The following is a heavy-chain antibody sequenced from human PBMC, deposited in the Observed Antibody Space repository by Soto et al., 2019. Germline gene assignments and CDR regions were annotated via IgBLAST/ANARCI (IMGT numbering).Heavy chain of an antibody. CDR3: VSCYSIEVSAAQVLMRHYYYNGMDD. CDR2: IYSGGST. V-gene: IGHV3-53*01. J-gene: IGHJ6*02. CDR1: GFTVSSNY. D-gene: IGHD2-2*01. Sequence: GGSLRLSCAASGFTVSSNYMSWVRQAPGKGLEWVSVIYSGGSTYYADSVKGRFTISRDNSKNTLYLQMNSLRAEGTAVYYCVSCYSIEVSAAQVLMRHYYYNGMDDWGQGPTVTVSS.